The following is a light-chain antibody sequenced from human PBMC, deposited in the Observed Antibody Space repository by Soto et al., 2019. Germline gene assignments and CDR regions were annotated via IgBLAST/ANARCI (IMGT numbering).Light chain of an antibody. V-gene: IGKV3-15*01. CDR1: QSVGGN. CDR2: ATS. Sequence: ETVMTQSPVTLSVSPGERATLSCRASQSVGGNVAWYQQKPGQAPRLLLYATSTRATGIPARFSGSGSRTEFTLTISSLQSEDSAVYCCQQYSDWPPYTFGQGTKLEIK. CDR3: QQYSDWPPYT. J-gene: IGKJ2*01.